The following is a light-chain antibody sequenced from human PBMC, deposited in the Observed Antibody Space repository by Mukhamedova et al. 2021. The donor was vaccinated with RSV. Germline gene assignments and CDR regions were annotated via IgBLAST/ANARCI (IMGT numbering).Light chain of an antibody. Sequence: WYQRRVHGQAPKRLIYAASSLQGGVPSRFSGSGSGTEFTLTISSLQPEDFATYYCLQHNTYPWTFGQGTKVEIK. V-gene: IGKV1-17*01. J-gene: IGKJ1*01. CDR3: LQHNTYPWT. CDR2: AAS.